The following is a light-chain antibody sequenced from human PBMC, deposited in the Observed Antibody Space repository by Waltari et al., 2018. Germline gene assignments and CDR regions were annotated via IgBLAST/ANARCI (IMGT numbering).Light chain of an antibody. V-gene: IGKV3-11*01. Sequence: EIVLTQSPATLSLSPGERAALSCRASQSVIRDLAWYRQKPGQAPRLLIFDVSIRATGTPVRCSGSGYGTDFTLTISSLEPEDFAVYYCQQRRDWPLTFGGGTKVEIK. J-gene: IGKJ4*01. CDR1: QSVIRD. CDR3: QQRRDWPLT. CDR2: DVS.